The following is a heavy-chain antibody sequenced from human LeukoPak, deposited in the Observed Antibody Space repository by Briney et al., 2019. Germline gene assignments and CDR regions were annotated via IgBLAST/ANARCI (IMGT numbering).Heavy chain of an antibody. CDR1: GYTFTNYG. J-gene: IGHJ3*02. Sequence: ASVEVSCTTSGYTFTNYGISWVRHAPGLGLDWMGSLRAYNGNTHYAQKVQGRVTMTTDTSTSTAYMELRSLRFDDTAVYYCARDQSVRLLQTSSTYFKHVFAIWGQGSMVTVSS. CDR3: ARDQSVRLLQTSSTYFKHVFAI. V-gene: IGHV1-18*01. D-gene: IGHD6-13*01. CDR2: LRAYNGNT.